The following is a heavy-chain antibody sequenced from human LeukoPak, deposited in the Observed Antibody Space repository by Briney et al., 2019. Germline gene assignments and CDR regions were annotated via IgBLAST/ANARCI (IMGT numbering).Heavy chain of an antibody. CDR1: GFALSTYW. D-gene: IGHD3-3*01. CDR3: VRDVSGYYNY. V-gene: IGHV3-7*01. CDR2: IRQDGVEK. Sequence: GGSLRLSCAASGFALSTYWVSWVRQVARKGLEWVANIRQDGVEKYYVDSVRGRFTISRDNANNSVFLQMNSLRAEDTAIYYCVRDVSGYYNYWGQGTLVTVSS. J-gene: IGHJ4*02.